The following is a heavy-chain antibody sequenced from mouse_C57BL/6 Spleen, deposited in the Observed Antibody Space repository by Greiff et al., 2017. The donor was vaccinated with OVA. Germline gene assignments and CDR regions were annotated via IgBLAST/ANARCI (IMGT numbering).Heavy chain of an antibody. CDR2: IYPGDGDT. J-gene: IGHJ2*01. D-gene: IGHD2-4*01. CDR3: ARGGLRFDY. CDR1: GYAFSSSW. Sequence: QVQLQHSGPELVKPGASVKISCKASGYAFSSSWMNWVKQRPGKGLEWIGRIYPGDGDTNYNGKFKGKATLTADKSSSTAYMQLSSLTSEDSAVYFCARGGLRFDYWGQGTTLTVSS. V-gene: IGHV1-82*01.